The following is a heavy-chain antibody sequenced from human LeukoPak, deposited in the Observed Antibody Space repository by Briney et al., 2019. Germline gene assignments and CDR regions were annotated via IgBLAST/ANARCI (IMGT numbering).Heavy chain of an antibody. V-gene: IGHV4-59*12. J-gene: IGHJ3*02. CDR1: SGSFRTYY. Sequence: SETLSLTCTVSSGSFRTYYWSWIRQPPGKGLEWIGYIFYNEGTTYNPSLKSRVSMSVDTSKNQFSLKLSSVTAADTAVYYCARGARLGYASGWYHGIWGQGTMVTVSS. CDR3: ARGARLGYASGWYHGI. CDR2: IFYNEGT. D-gene: IGHD6-19*01.